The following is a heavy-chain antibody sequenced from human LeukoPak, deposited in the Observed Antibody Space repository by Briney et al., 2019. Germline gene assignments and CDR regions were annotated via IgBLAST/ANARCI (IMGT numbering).Heavy chain of an antibody. Sequence: GESLQISFQGSGYSFTSYWIGWGRPMPGKGREWMGIIYPGDSDTRYSPSFQGQVTISADKSISTAYLQWSSLKASNTAMYYCARHGDIAAATFEYWGQGNLVTVSS. CDR3: ARHGDIAAATFEY. D-gene: IGHD6-13*01. V-gene: IGHV5-51*01. J-gene: IGHJ4*02. CDR1: GYSFTSYW. CDR2: IYPGDSDT.